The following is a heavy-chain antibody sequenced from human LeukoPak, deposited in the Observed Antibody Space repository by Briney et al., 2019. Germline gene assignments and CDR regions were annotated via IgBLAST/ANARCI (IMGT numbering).Heavy chain of an antibody. CDR1: GYSISRGYY. Sequence: SETLSLTCAVAGYSISRGYYWGGSRPAPGEGGEGSGIIYHSHSTYYHPSLKSRVTISVHPSKNQFSLKLTSLTAADTAVYYCARSKYYYDSSGSDYWGQGTLVTVSS. J-gene: IGHJ4*02. V-gene: IGHV4-38-2*01. CDR3: ARSKYYYDSSGSDY. D-gene: IGHD3-22*01. CDR2: IYHSHST.